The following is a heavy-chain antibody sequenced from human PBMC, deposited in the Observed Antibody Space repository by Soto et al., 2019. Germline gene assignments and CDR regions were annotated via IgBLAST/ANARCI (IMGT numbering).Heavy chain of an antibody. CDR3: ARDRDCSGGSCSLRDYYYYMDV. CDR1: GFTFSGYG. D-gene: IGHD2-15*01. V-gene: IGHV3-33*01. J-gene: IGHJ6*03. CDR2: IWYDGSNK. Sequence: PGGPLRLSRGAPGFTFSGYGMHWVRPAPGKGLEWVAVIWYDGSNKYYADSVRGRFTISRDNSKNTLYLQMNSLRAEDTAVYYCARDRDCSGGSCSLRDYYYYMDVWGKGTTITVSS.